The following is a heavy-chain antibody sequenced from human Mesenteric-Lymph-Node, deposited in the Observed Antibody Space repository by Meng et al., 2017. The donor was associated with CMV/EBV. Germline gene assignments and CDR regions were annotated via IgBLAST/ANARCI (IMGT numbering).Heavy chain of an antibody. Sequence: SGGTFSICGIIWVRKAPGQGLEWMGGIIPIFGTTNYAPRFQGRVTFATDESTNTAYMELSSLVSEDAAMYYCARRGPNYDSSGPLDPWGQGSLVTVSS. CDR1: GGTFSICG. J-gene: IGHJ5*02. D-gene: IGHD3-22*01. V-gene: IGHV1-69*05. CDR2: IIPIFGTT. CDR3: ARRGPNYDSSGPLDP.